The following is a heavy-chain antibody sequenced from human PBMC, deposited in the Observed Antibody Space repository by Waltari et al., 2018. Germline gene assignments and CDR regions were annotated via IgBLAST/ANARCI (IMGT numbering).Heavy chain of an antibody. CDR1: GYSISHGYY. CDR2: IYHSGRT. CDR3: ARLGGTYFPFDY. V-gene: IGHV4-38-2*02. Sequence: QVQLQESGPGLVKPSETLSLTCSVSGYSISHGYYWAWIRQPPGKGLEWIGSIYHSGRTFYNLSLKSRVTISVDTSKNQFSLKLSSVTAADRAVYFCARLGGTYFPFDYWGQGALVTVSS. D-gene: IGHD1-26*01. J-gene: IGHJ4*02.